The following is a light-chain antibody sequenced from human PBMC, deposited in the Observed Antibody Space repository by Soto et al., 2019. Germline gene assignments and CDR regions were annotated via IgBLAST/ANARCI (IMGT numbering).Light chain of an antibody. CDR3: CSYAGSYIP. CDR2: DVT. Sequence: QSALTPPRSVSGSPGQSVTISCTGTNSDIGGYNYVSWYQQHAGKAPKLMIYDVTRRPSGVPDRFSGSKSGNTASLTISGLQAEDEADYYCCSYAGSYIPFGGGTQLTV. CDR1: NSDIGGYNY. V-gene: IGLV2-11*01. J-gene: IGLJ3*02.